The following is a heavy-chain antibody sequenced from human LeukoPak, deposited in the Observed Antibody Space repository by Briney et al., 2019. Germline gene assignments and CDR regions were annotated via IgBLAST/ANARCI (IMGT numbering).Heavy chain of an antibody. Sequence: SETLSLTCTVSGGSVNNYYWTWIRQPPGKGLEWIGYVYNIGSTNYNPSLKSRVTISIDTSKKQISLKLSSVTAADTAVYFCARAGGTTSPIDYWGQGTLVTVSS. D-gene: IGHD4-17*01. CDR2: VYNIGST. CDR1: GGSVNNYY. CDR3: ARAGGTTSPIDY. V-gene: IGHV4-59*02. J-gene: IGHJ4*02.